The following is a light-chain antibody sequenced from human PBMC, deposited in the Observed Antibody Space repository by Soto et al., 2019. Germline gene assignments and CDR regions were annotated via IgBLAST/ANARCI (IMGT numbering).Light chain of an antibody. CDR1: QSVSSSY. V-gene: IGKV3-20*01. CDR3: QQYSDHWT. J-gene: IGKJ1*01. CDR2: GAS. Sequence: EIVLTQSPGTLSLSPGERATLPCRASQSVSSSYLAWYQQKPGQAPRFLIYGASSRATAIPDRFSGSGSGTDFTLTISSLQPEDFATYYCQQYSDHWTFGQGTKVDIK.